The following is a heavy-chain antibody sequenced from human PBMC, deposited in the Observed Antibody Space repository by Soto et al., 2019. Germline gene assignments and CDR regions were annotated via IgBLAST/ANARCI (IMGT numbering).Heavy chain of an antibody. CDR2: IFPSDGST. CDR3: ARGPLNVGFYYFDY. CDR1: VYTFTKYC. V-gene: IGHV1-46*01. J-gene: IGHJ4*02. Sequence: ASVKVSCKASVYTFTKYCMHWVRQAPGQGLEWMGVIFPSDGSTIYAQKFQGRVSMTRDTSTSTVYMELSSLRSDDTTVYYCARGPLNVGFYYFDYWGQGTQVTVSS. D-gene: IGHD3-10*02.